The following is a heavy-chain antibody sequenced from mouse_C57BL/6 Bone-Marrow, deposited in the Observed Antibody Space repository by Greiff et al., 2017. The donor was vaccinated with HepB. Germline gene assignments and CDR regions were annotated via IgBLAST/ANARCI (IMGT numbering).Heavy chain of an antibody. D-gene: IGHD1-1*01. V-gene: IGHV1-61*01. CDR2: IYPSDSET. J-gene: IGHJ1*03. CDR3: ARGGLITTVVARDFDV. Sequence: QVQLKQPGAELVRPGSSVKLSCKASGYTFTSYWMDWVKQRPGQGLEWIGNIYPSDSETHYNQKFKDKATLTVDKSSSTAYMQLSSLTSEDSAVYYCARGGLITTVVARDFDVWGTGTTVTVSS. CDR1: GYTFTSYW.